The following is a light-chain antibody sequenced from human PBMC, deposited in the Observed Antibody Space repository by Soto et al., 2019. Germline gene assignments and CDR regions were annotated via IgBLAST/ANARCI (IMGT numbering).Light chain of an antibody. CDR1: SSNIGAGYE. V-gene: IGLV1-40*01. Sequence: QSVLTQPPSVSEAPGQRVTISCTGSSSNIGAGYEAHWYQQVPGTAPKLLIYENNNRPAGVPDRFSGSKSGTSASLAITGLQAEDEAEYYCHSYDSSLSGYVFGPGTKVTVL. J-gene: IGLJ1*01. CDR3: HSYDSSLSGYV. CDR2: ENN.